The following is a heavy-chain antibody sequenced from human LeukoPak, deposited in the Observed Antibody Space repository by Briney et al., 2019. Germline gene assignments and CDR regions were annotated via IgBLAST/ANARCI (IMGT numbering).Heavy chain of an antibody. V-gene: IGHV3-11*04. Sequence: GGSLRLSCAASGFTVSSNYMSWVRQAPGKGLEWVSYISSSGSTIYYADSVKGRFTISRDNAKNSLYLQMNSLRAEDTAVYYCARDHRRGGIAAAGTDFGYWGQGTLVTVSS. CDR2: ISSSGSTI. CDR3: ARDHRRGGIAAAGTDFGY. D-gene: IGHD6-13*01. CDR1: GFTVSSNY. J-gene: IGHJ4*02.